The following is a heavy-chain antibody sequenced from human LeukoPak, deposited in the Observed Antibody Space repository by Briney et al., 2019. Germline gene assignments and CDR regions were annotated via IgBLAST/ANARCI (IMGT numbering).Heavy chain of an antibody. Sequence: SETLFLTCAVYGGSFSGYYWSWIRQPPGKGLEWIGEINHSGSTNYDPSLKSRVTISVDTSKNQFSLKLSSVTAADTAVYYCARELVATPDAFDIWGQGTMVTVSS. CDR3: ARELVATPDAFDI. CDR2: INHSGST. J-gene: IGHJ3*02. D-gene: IGHD5-12*01. V-gene: IGHV4-34*01. CDR1: GGSFSGYY.